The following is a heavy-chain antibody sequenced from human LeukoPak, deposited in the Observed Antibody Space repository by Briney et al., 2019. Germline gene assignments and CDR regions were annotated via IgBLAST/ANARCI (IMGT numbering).Heavy chain of an antibody. CDR1: GYTFTGYY. CDR2: IGTNNGNT. Sequence: ASVKVSCKASGYTFTGYYMHWVRQAPGQGLEWMGWIGTNNGNTNYAQKVQGRVTMTTDTSTSTAYMELRSLRSDDTAVYYCARGGITVARDYFDSWGQGTLVTVSS. V-gene: IGHV1-18*04. CDR3: ARGGITVARDYFDS. J-gene: IGHJ4*02. D-gene: IGHD6-19*01.